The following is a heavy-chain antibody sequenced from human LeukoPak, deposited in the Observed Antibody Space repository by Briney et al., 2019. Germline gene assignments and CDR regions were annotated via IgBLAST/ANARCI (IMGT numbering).Heavy chain of an antibody. CDR2: IIPIFGTA. J-gene: IGHJ6*03. CDR3: ASDLTTVTIRYYYYYMDV. D-gene: IGHD4-11*01. CDR1: GGTFSSYA. V-gene: IGHV1-69*13. Sequence: SVKVSCKASGGTFSSYAISWVRQAPGQGLEWMGGIIPIFGTANYAQKFQGRVTITADESTSTAYMELSSLRSEDTTVYYCASDLTTVTIRYYYYYMDVWGKGTTVTVSS.